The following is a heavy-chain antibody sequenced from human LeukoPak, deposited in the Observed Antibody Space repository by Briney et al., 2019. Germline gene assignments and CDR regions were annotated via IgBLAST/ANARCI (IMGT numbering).Heavy chain of an antibody. J-gene: IGHJ4*02. CDR3: ARDDKTGGYSSFDL. D-gene: IGHD1-26*01. CDR1: GFTFSSYW. CDR2: IYAGGAT. V-gene: IGHV3-66*01. Sequence: PGGSLRLSCAASGFTFSSYWMSWVRQAPGKGLEWVSVIYAGGATFYADSVKGRFTISRDYSKNTLSLQLNSLRAEDTAVYYCARDDKTGGYSSFDLWGPGTLVTVSS.